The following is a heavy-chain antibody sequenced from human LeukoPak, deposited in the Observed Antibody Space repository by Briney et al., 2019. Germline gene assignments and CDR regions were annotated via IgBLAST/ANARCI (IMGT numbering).Heavy chain of an antibody. V-gene: IGHV1-2*04. CDR2: INPNSGGT. CDR3: ARDQVYCSGGSCYSGFLY. D-gene: IGHD2-15*01. Sequence: ASVKVSCKASGYTFTGYYMHWVRQAPGQGLEWMGWINPNSGGTNYAQKFQGWVTMTRDTSISTAYMELRSLRSDDTAVYYCARDQVYCSGGSCYSGFLYWGQGTLVTVSS. J-gene: IGHJ4*02. CDR1: GYTFTGYY.